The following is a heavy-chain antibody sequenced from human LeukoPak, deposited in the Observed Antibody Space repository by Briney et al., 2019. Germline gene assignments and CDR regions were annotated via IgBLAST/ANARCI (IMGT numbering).Heavy chain of an antibody. CDR2: ISSSGSTI. D-gene: IGHD6-19*01. CDR3: ARGNPIAVAGPSDY. Sequence: PGGSLRLSCAASGFTFSSYETNWVRQAPGKGLEWVSYISSSGSTIYYADSVKGRFTISRDNAKNSLYLQMNSLRAEDTAVYYCARGNPIAVAGPSDYWGQGTLVTVSS. V-gene: IGHV3-48*03. CDR1: GFTFSSYE. J-gene: IGHJ4*02.